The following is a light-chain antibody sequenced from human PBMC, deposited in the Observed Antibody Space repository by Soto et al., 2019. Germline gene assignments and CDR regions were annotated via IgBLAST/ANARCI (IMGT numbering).Light chain of an antibody. CDR2: SAS. Sequence: ELVMTQSPATMSVSPGARATLSCRASQSISTELAWYQQKPGQPPRLLIYSASTRATGVPARFTGSGSGSEFTLTISGLQSEDFAVYYCQQGHNWPLTFGQGTRLEI. V-gene: IGKV3-15*01. CDR1: QSISTE. J-gene: IGKJ2*01. CDR3: QQGHNWPLT.